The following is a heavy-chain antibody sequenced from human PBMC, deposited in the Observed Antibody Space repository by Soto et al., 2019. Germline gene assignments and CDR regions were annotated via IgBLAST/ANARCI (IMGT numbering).Heavy chain of an antibody. CDR2: INPSGGST. V-gene: IGHV1-46*01. CDR1: GYTFTSFY. Sequence: QVQLVQSGAEVKKPGASVKVSCKASGYTFTSFYIHWVRQAPGQGLEWMGIINPSGGSTNYAPKFQGRVIVTRDTSTSTVYMELSSLKSEDTAVYYCARNLAAGDYWGQGTLVTVSS. CDR3: ARNLAAGDY. J-gene: IGHJ4*02. D-gene: IGHD6-13*01.